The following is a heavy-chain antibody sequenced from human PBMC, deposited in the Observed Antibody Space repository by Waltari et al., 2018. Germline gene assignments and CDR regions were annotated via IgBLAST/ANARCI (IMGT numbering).Heavy chain of an antibody. CDR1: RSSIRHNNYY. Sequence: QLQLQESGPGLVKPSETLSLTCTVSRSSIRHNNYYGGWVRPPPGKGLEWIGSFYKSGTTYYNPSLKSRVTISVDTSNNQFALKLNSVTAADTAVYYCVRGYPDIVATISDYWGQGTLVIVSS. J-gene: IGHJ4*02. CDR3: VRGYPDIVATISDY. CDR2: FYKSGTT. V-gene: IGHV4-39*07. D-gene: IGHD5-12*01.